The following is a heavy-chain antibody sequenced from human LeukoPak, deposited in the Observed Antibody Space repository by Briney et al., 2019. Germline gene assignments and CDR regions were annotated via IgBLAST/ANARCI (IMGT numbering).Heavy chain of an antibody. CDR3: ARSLRYFDWLYTFDY. J-gene: IGHJ4*02. V-gene: IGHV7-4-1*02. Sequence: ASVKVSCKASGYTFTSYGISWVRQAPGQGLEWMGWINTNTGNPTYAQGFTGRFVFSLDTSVSTAYLQISSLKAEDTAVYYCARSLRYFDWLYTFDYWGQGTLVTVSS. CDR1: GYTFTSYG. D-gene: IGHD3-9*01. CDR2: INTNTGNP.